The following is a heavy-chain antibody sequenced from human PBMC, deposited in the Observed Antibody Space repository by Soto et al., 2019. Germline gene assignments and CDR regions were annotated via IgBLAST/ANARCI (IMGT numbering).Heavy chain of an antibody. CDR1: GASIAGGSYY. CDR2: IPSRGRP. Sequence: PSETLSLTCSVSGASIAGGSYYWSWVRQPPGEGLEWIGYIPSRGRPFYNPSLTSRGTISADSSKNQLSLQLTSVTAADTAVYYCVRDQYSGYDFALWGQGNLVTVPQ. V-gene: IGHV4-30-4*01. CDR3: VRDQYSGYDFAL. D-gene: IGHD5-12*01. J-gene: IGHJ5*02.